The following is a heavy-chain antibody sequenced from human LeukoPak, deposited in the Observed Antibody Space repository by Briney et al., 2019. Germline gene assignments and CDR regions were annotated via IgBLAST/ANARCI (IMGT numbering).Heavy chain of an antibody. J-gene: IGHJ5*02. V-gene: IGHV6-1*01. Sequence: SQTLSLTCAISGDSVSSNSAAWNWIRQSPSRGLEWLGRTYYRSKWYNDYAVSVKSRITINPDTSKNQFSLQLNSVTPEDTAVYYCARDKRVVPAASLGWFDPWGQGTLVTVSS. D-gene: IGHD2-2*01. CDR1: GDSVSSNSAA. CDR3: ARDKRVVPAASLGWFDP. CDR2: TYYRSKWYN.